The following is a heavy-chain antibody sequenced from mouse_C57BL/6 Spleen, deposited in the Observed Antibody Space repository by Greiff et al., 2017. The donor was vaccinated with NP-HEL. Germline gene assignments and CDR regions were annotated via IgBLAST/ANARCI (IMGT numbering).Heavy chain of an antibody. D-gene: IGHD2-1*01. CDR3: ARSIYGNYDWEGY. CDR1: GYAFSSSW. Sequence: QVQLQQSGPELVKPGASVKISCKASGYAFSSSWMNWVKQRPGKGLEWIGRIYPGDGDTNYNGKFKGKATLTADKSSSTAYMQLSSLTSEDSAVYFCARSIYGNYDWEGYWGQGTTLTVSS. CDR2: IYPGDGDT. V-gene: IGHV1-82*01. J-gene: IGHJ2*01.